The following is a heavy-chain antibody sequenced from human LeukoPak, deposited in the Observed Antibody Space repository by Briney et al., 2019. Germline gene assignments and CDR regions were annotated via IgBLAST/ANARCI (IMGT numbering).Heavy chain of an antibody. Sequence: ASVEVSCKASGYIFTGYFMHWVRQAPGQGLEWMGWIIPNTGGTNYAQKFQGRVTMTRDTSISTVYMELSRLRSDDTAVYYCASHYQLPFDYWGQGTLVTVSS. CDR1: GYIFTGYF. CDR3: ASHYQLPFDY. CDR2: IIPNTGGT. D-gene: IGHD2-2*01. V-gene: IGHV1-2*02. J-gene: IGHJ4*02.